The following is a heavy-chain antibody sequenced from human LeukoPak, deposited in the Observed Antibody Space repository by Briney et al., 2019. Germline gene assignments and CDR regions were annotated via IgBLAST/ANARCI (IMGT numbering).Heavy chain of an antibody. CDR3: ARVDNIVVVPAASYYFDY. J-gene: IGHJ4*02. CDR1: GFTFDDYG. V-gene: IGHV3-20*04. CDR2: INWNGGST. Sequence: PGGSLRLSCAASGFTFDDYGMSWVRQAPRKGLEWVSGINWNGGSTGYADSVKGRFTISRDNAKNSLYLQMNSLRAEDTALYYCARVDNIVVVPAASYYFDYWGQGTLVTVSS. D-gene: IGHD2-2*01.